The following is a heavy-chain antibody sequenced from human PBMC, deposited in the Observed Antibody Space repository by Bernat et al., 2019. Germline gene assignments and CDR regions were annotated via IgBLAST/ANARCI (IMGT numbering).Heavy chain of an antibody. CDR2: ISYDGSNK. Sequence: QVQLVESGGGVVQPGRSLRLSCAASGFTFSSYAMHWVRQAPGKGLEWVAVISYDGSNKYYADSVKGRFTISRDNSKNTLYLQMNSLRAEDTAVYYCARLLTVPKKKEFDYWGQGTLVTVSS. CDR3: ARLLTVPKKKEFDY. V-gene: IGHV3-30-3*01. CDR1: GFTFSSYA. D-gene: IGHD4-11*01. J-gene: IGHJ4*02.